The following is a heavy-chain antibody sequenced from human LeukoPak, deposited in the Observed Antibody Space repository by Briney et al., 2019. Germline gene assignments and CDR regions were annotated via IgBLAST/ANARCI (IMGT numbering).Heavy chain of an antibody. J-gene: IGHJ4*02. CDR3: ARVGVDYSGNIIKYYFDY. CDR2: IYYSGTT. V-gene: IGHV4-61*10. Sequence: SETLSLTCTVSGGSINSGSLYWSWIRQPAGKGLEWIGRIYYSGTTNYNPSLKSRVIISVDTSKNQFSLKLSPVIAADTAVYYCARVGVDYSGNIIKYYFDYWGQGTLVTVSS. CDR1: GGSINSGSLY. D-gene: IGHD4-23*01.